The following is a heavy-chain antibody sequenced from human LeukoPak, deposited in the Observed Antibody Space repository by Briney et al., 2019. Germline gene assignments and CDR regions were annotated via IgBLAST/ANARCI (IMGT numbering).Heavy chain of an antibody. D-gene: IGHD1-1*01. Sequence: GGSLRLSCAASGFSFSDYWMHWVRQAAGKALVWVSRISPDGSSTTYGDSVKGRFTISRDNAKNTLYLQMSSLRADDTAMYYCASACRSTETTVFDPWGQGTLVTVSS. CDR3: ASACRSTETTVFDP. V-gene: IGHV3-74*01. CDR1: GFSFSDYW. J-gene: IGHJ5*02. CDR2: ISPDGSST.